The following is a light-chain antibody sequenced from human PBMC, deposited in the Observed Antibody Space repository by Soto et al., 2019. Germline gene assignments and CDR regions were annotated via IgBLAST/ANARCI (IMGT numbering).Light chain of an antibody. J-gene: IGLJ3*02. V-gene: IGLV2-23*01. CDR3: CSYAGSYTWV. CDR2: EGS. Sequence: QSALTQPASVSGSPGQSITISCTGSSSDVGRYNIVSWYQQHPGKAPKLMIYEGSQRPSGVSDRFSGSKSGNTASLTISGLQAEDEADYYCCSYAGSYTWVFGGGTKLTVL. CDR1: SSDVGRYNI.